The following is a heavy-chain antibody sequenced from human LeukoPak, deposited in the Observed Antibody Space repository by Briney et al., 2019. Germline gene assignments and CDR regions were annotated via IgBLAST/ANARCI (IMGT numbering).Heavy chain of an antibody. Sequence: GSLRLSCAASGFTFSSYGMHWVRQAPGKGLEWVAVISYDGSNKYYADSVKGRFTISRDNSKNTLYLQMNSLRAEDTAVYYCAKDPPSDDYVWGSYRFPDYWGQGTLVTVSS. CDR3: AKDPPSDDYVWGSYRFPDY. V-gene: IGHV3-30*18. D-gene: IGHD3-16*02. J-gene: IGHJ4*02. CDR1: GFTFSSYG. CDR2: ISYDGSNK.